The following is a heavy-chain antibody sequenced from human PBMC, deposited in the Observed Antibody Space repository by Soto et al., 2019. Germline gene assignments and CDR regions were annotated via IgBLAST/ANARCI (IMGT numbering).Heavy chain of an antibody. J-gene: IGHJ4*02. CDR2: IVVGSGNT. CDR3: AADTGIYCGGDCYSGPFGY. D-gene: IGHD2-21*02. V-gene: IGHV1-58*01. Sequence: GASVKVSCKASGFTFTSSAVQGVRQARGQRLEWIGWIVVGSGNTNYAQKFQERVTITRDMSTSTAYMELSSLRSEDTAVYYCAADTGIYCGGDCYSGPFGYWGQGTLVTVSS. CDR1: GFTFTSSA.